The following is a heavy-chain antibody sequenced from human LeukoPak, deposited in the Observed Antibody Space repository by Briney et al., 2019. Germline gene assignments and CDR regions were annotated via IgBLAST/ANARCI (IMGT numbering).Heavy chain of an antibody. Sequence: SETLSLTCTVSGYSISSGYYWGWIRQPPGKGLEGIGSIYYSGSTYYNPSLKSRVTISVDTSKNQFSLKLSSVTAADTAVYCCARALQYYYDSSGYPAGDAFDIWGQGTMVTVSS. D-gene: IGHD3-22*01. CDR3: ARALQYYYDSSGYPAGDAFDI. J-gene: IGHJ3*02. CDR2: IYYSGST. V-gene: IGHV4-38-2*02. CDR1: GYSISSGYY.